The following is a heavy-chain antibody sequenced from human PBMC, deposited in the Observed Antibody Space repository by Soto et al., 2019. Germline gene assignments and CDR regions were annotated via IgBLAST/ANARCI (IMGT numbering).Heavy chain of an antibody. CDR1: GYTFTSYG. CDR2: INAGNGNT. CDR3: ATVNGYSYGYFAY. D-gene: IGHD5-18*01. V-gene: IGHV1-3*01. Sequence: GASVKVSCKASGYTFTSYGISWVRQAPGQRLEWMGWINAGNGNTKYSQKFQGRVTITRDTSASTAYMELSSLRSEDTAVYYCATVNGYSYGYFAYWGQGTLVTVSS. J-gene: IGHJ4*02.